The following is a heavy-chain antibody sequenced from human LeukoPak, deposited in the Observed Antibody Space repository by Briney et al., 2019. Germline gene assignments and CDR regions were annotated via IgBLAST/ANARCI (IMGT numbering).Heavy chain of an antibody. V-gene: IGHV3-30*01. CDR3: FSPGGGDCSGGSCYRRWVDY. J-gene: IGHJ4*02. Sequence: GGSLRLSCAASGFTFSSYAMHWVRQAPGKGLEWVAVISYDGSNKYYADSVKGRFTISRDNPKNTLYLQMDSLRAEDTAVYYCFSPGGGDCSGGSCYRRWVDYWGQGTLVTVSS. D-gene: IGHD2-15*01. CDR1: GFTFSSYA. CDR2: ISYDGSNK.